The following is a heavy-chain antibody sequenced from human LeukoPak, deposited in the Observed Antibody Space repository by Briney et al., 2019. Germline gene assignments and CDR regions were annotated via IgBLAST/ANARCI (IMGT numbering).Heavy chain of an antibody. V-gene: IGHV1-18*01. CDR2: ISAYNGNT. D-gene: IGHD2-21*02. J-gene: IGHJ4*02. CDR3: ARAPYCGGDCYPFDY. CDR1: GYTFTSYA. Sequence: WASVKVSCKASGYTFTSYAMNWVRQAPGQGLEWMGWISAYNGNTNYAQKLQGRVTMTTDTSTSTAYMELRSLRSDDTAVYYCARAPYCGGDCYPFDYWGQGTLVTVSS.